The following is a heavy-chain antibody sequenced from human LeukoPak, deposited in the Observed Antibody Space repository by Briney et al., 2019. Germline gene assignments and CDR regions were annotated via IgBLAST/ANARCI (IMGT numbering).Heavy chain of an antibody. J-gene: IGHJ4*02. CDR3: ARHVVAVGFDY. D-gene: IGHD3-22*01. Sequence: GGSLRLSCAASGFTFSSYGMHWVRQAPGKGLEWVAVISYDGSNKYYAGSVKGRFTISRDNSKNTLYLQMNSLRAEDTAVYYCARHVVAVGFDYWGQGTLVTVSS. V-gene: IGHV3-30*03. CDR1: GFTFSSYG. CDR2: ISYDGSNK.